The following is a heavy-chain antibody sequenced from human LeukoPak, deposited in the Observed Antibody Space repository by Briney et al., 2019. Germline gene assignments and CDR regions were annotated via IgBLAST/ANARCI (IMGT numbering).Heavy chain of an antibody. Sequence: ASVKVSCKASGYTFTTYDINWVRQAPGQGLEWMGWINTNTANPTYAQGFTGRFVFSLDTPVSTAYLQISSLKAEDTAVYYCARAHGPQWAFDIWGQGTAVTVSS. CDR1: GYTFTTYD. D-gene: IGHD6-19*01. CDR3: ARAHGPQWAFDI. J-gene: IGHJ3*02. CDR2: INTNTANP. V-gene: IGHV7-4-1*02.